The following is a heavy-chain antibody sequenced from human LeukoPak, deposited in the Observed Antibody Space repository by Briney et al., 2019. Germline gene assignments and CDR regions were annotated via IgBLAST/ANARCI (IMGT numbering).Heavy chain of an antibody. CDR3: ARWVAGVYYFDY. J-gene: IGHJ4*02. CDR1: GGSISSYY. V-gene: IGHV3-53*01. D-gene: IGHD6-19*01. Sequence: ETLSLTCTVSGGSISSYYWSWVRQAPGKGLEWVSVIYSGGSTYYADSVKGRFTISRDNSKNTLYLQMNSLRAEDTAVYYCARWVAGVYYFDYWGQGTLVTVSS. CDR2: IYSGGST.